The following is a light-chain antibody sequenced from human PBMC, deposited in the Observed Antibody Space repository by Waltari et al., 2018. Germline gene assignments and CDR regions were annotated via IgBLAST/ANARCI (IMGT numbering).Light chain of an antibody. V-gene: IGLV2-14*03. CDR1: SSDGGGFNF. CDR2: DVS. Sequence: QSALTQPASVSGSPGQSITIPCTGTSSDGGGFNFVSCYQQHPGNAPKLMIYDVSKRPSGVSNRFSGSKSGNTASLTISGLQAEDEADYYCSSYTISSTLNWVFGGGTKLTVL. CDR3: SSYTISSTLNWV. J-gene: IGLJ3*02.